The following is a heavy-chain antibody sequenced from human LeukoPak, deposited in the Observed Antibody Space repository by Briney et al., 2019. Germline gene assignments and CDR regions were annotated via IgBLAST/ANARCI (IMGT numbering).Heavy chain of an antibody. J-gene: IGHJ4*02. D-gene: IGHD2-8*01. CDR1: GGSFSGYY. CDR2: INHSGST. CDR3: ARDRGVGYFDY. V-gene: IGHV4-34*01. Sequence: SETLSLTCAVYGGSFSGYYWSWIRQPPGKGPEWIGEINHSGSTNYNPSLKSRVTISVDTSKNQFSLKLSSVTAADTAVYYCARDRGVGYFDYWGQGTLVTVSS.